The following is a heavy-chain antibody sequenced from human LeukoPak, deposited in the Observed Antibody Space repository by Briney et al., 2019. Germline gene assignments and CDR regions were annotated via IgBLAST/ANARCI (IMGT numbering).Heavy chain of an antibody. CDR3: ASSPKWGYDSSGYHFDY. V-gene: IGHV1-18*01. Sequence: ASVKVSCKASGYTFTSYGISWVRQAPGQGLEWMGWISAYNGNTNCAQKLQGRVTMTTDTSTSTAYMELRSLRSDDTAVYYCASSPKWGYDSSGYHFDYWGQGTLVTVSS. CDR1: GYTFTSYG. D-gene: IGHD3-22*01. CDR2: ISAYNGNT. J-gene: IGHJ4*02.